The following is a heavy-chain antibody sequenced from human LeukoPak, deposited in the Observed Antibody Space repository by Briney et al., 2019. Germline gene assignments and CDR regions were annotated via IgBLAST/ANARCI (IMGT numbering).Heavy chain of an antibody. CDR3: ARIREWASTVGAFDY. CDR1: GYTFTAYH. D-gene: IGHD4-23*01. J-gene: IGHJ4*01. CDR2: INPNIGGT. V-gene: IGHV1-2*02. Sequence: ASVKVSCKAYGYTFTAYHVHWERQAPGHGLEWMGWINPNIGGTNYAQKFQGRVTMTRDTSISTAYMELSRLRSDDTAVYYCARIREWASTVGAFDYWGQGALVTVSS.